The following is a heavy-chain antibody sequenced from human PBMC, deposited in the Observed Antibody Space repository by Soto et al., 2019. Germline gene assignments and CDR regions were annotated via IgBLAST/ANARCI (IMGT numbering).Heavy chain of an antibody. Sequence: QVQLVQSGAEVKKPGSSVKVSCKASGDTFSFYTINWVRQAPGLGLEWVGRINPILSMSNYAQKFQGRVTMTADKSTNPADMELRSLRSEDTAMYFCATSYGSGYRAFDSWGQGALVTVSS. CDR3: ATSYGSGYRAFDS. J-gene: IGHJ4*02. D-gene: IGHD3-10*01. V-gene: IGHV1-69*02. CDR2: INPILSMS. CDR1: GDTFSFYT.